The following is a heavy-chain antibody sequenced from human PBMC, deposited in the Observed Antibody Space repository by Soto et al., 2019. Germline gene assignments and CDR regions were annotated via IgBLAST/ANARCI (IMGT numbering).Heavy chain of an antibody. CDR2: IYYSGST. V-gene: IGHV4-59*08. D-gene: IGHD3-10*01. Sequence: SETLSLTCTVSGGSISSYYWSWIRQPPGKGLEWIGYIYYSGSTNYNPSLKSRVTISVDTSKNQFSLKLSSVTAADTAVYYCASSYGSRSYHHYWRQGTLVTVSS. CDR1: GGSISSYY. CDR3: ASSYGSRSYHHY. J-gene: IGHJ4*02.